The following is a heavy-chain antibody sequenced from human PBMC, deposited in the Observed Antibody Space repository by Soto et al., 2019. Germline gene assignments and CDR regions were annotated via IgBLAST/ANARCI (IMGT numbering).Heavy chain of an antibody. CDR1: VYTFTSYG. CDR3: AWAYCGGDCYTNWFDT. V-gene: IGHV1-18*04. J-gene: IGHJ5*02. D-gene: IGHD2-21*02. CDR2: ISAYNGNT. Sequence: XSVKVSCKASVYTFTSYGISWVRQAPGQGLEWMGWISAYNGNTNYAQKLQGRVTMTTDTSTSTAYMELRSLRSDDTAVYYCAWAYCGGDCYTNWFDTWGQGTLVTVS.